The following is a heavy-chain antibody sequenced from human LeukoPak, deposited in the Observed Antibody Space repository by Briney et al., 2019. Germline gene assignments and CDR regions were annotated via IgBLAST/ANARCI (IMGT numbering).Heavy chain of an antibody. J-gene: IGHJ6*03. V-gene: IGHV1-8*01. CDR1: GYTFTSYD. D-gene: IGHD3-3*01. CDR3: ARSSYDFWSDYYYYYYMDV. CDR2: MNPNSGNT. Sequence: ASVKVSCKASGYTFTSYDINWVRQATGQGLEWMGWMNPNSGNTGYAQKFQGRVTMTRNTSISTAYMELSSLRSEDTAVYYCARSSYDFWSDYYYYYYMDVWGKGTTVTVSS.